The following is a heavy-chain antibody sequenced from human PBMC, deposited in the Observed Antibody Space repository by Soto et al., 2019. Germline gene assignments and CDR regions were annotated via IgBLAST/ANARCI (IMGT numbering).Heavy chain of an antibody. Sequence: PSETLSLTCNVSGASMRSYYWTWMRLSPGRGLGWIGDIFYSGSTNLNPYLRSRLSISIDTSKNKFSLMWNSVTAADTAVYYCARDLRCCGLDVWGQGTTVTVS. J-gene: IGHJ6*02. CDR3: ARDLRCCGLDV. V-gene: IGHV4-59*01. D-gene: IGHD3-9*01. CDR1: GASMRSYY. CDR2: IFYSGST.